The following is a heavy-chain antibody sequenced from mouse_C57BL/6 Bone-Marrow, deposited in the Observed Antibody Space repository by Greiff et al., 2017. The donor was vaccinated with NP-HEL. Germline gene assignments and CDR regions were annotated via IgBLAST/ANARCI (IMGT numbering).Heavy chain of an antibody. CDR1: GFTFSSYG. J-gene: IGHJ3*01. Sequence: EVQGVESGGDLVKPGGSLKLSCAASGFTFSSYGMSWVRQTPDKRLEWVATISSGGSYTYYPDSVKGRFTLSRDNAKNTLYLQMSSLKSEDTAMYYCARHPQLLLFAYWGQGTLVTVSA. CDR3: ARHPQLLLFAY. CDR2: ISSGGSYT. D-gene: IGHD2-1*01. V-gene: IGHV5-6*01.